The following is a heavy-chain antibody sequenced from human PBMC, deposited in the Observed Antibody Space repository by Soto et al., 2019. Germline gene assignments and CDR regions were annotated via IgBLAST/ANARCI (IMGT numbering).Heavy chain of an antibody. CDR2: ISSSSSYT. Sequence: GGSLRLSCAASGFTFSDYYMSWIRQAPGKGLEWVSYISSSSSYTNYADSVKGRFTISRDNAKNSLYLQMNSLRAEDTAVYYCARALYYYDSSGYLHYYFDYWGQGTLVTVSS. V-gene: IGHV3-11*06. CDR3: ARALYYYDSSGYLHYYFDY. J-gene: IGHJ4*02. CDR1: GFTFSDYY. D-gene: IGHD3-22*01.